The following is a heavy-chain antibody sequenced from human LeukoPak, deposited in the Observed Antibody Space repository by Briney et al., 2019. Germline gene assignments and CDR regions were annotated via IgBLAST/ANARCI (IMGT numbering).Heavy chain of an antibody. V-gene: IGHV3-23*01. CDR2: ISGSGGST. CDR3: AKPGGSFWSGYSSWFDP. J-gene: IGHJ5*02. D-gene: IGHD3-3*01. CDR1: GFTFSSYS. Sequence: GGSLRLSCAASGFTFSSYSMNWVRQAPGKGLEWVSAISGSGGSTDYADSVKGRFTISRDNSKNTLFLQMNSLRAGDTAVYYCAKPGGSFWSGYSSWFDPWGQGTLVTVSS.